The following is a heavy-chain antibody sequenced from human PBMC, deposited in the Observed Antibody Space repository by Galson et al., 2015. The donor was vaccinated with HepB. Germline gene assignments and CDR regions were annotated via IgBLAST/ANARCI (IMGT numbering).Heavy chain of an antibody. D-gene: IGHD6-13*01. CDR1: GFSISSNY. CDR2: ISSGGST. CDR3: ARDLRAAAGTFDY. Sequence: SLRLSCAASGFSISSNYMSWVRQAPGKGPEWVSFISSGGSTYYTDSVKGRFTISRDYSKNTLYLQMISLKAEDTAVYYCARDLRAAAGTFDYWGQGTLVTVSA. V-gene: IGHV3-66*01. J-gene: IGHJ4*02.